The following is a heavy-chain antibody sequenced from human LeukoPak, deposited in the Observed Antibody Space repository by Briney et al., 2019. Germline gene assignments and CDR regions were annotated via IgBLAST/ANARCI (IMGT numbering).Heavy chain of an antibody. CDR1: GFMFSSYW. J-gene: IGHJ5*02. CDR2: IKEDGSEK. D-gene: IGHD1-26*01. V-gene: IGHV3-7*01. CDR3: ARDKGVVGTLAP. Sequence: PGGSLRLSCAASGFMFSSYWMSWVRQAPEKGLEWVANIKEDGSEKYYVDSVKGRSTISRDNAKNSLYLQMNSLRAEDTAIYYCARDKGVVGTLAPWGQGTLVTVSS.